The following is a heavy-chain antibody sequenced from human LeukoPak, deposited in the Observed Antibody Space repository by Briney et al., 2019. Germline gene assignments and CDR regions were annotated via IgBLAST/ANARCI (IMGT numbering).Heavy chain of an antibody. D-gene: IGHD4-23*01. Sequence: PGGSLRLSCAVSGFTFSNAWMSWVRQAPGKGLEWVRRIKSKTDGGTTDYAAPVKGRFTISRDDSKTTLFLQMNSLKTEDTAVYYCILRPYGGNSGWFDPWGQGTLVTVSS. CDR3: ILRPYGGNSGWFDP. CDR2: IKSKTDGGTT. CDR1: GFTFSNAW. V-gene: IGHV3-15*01. J-gene: IGHJ5*02.